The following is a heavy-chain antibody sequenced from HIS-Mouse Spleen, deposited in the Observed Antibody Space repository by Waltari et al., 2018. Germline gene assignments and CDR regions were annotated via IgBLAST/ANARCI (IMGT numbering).Heavy chain of an antibody. V-gene: IGHV1-2*02. CDR2: VKPNRGGT. D-gene: IGHD2-8*02. CDR3: ARDRLILGYYYYGMDV. Sequence: QVQLVQSGAEVKKPVASVKVSCKASGYTFTGYYMHWVRQAPGQGLEWMGWVKPNRGGTNTEQKFQGRVTMTRDTSISTAYMELSRLRSDDTAVYYCARDRLILGYYYYGMDVWGQGTTVTVSS. J-gene: IGHJ6*02. CDR1: GYTFTGYY.